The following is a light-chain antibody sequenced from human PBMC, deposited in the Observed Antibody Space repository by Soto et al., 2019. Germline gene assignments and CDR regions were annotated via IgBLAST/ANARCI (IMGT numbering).Light chain of an antibody. CDR2: SNN. V-gene: IGLV1-44*01. J-gene: IGLJ2*01. CDR1: SSNIGSNT. Sequence: QSVLTQPXSXSGTPGQXVXISCSGSSSNIGSNTVNWYQQLPGTAPKLLIYSNNQRPSGVPDRFSGSKSGXXXXXAIXGLXSEDEAXYXCAAWDDSLNGVVFXGGXXXTVL. CDR3: AAWDDSLNGVV.